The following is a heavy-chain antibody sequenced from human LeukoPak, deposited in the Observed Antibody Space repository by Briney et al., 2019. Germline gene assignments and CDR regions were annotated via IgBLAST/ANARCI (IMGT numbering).Heavy chain of an antibody. Sequence: PAGGSLRLSCAASGFTFDDYAMHWVRQAPGKGLEWVSGISWNSGSIGYADSVKGRFTISRDNAKNSLYLQMNSLRAEDTALYYCAKDIGSSRWGDLNLPNVWGQGTLVTVSS. CDR3: AKDIGSSRWGDLNLPNV. CDR1: GFTFDDYA. J-gene: IGHJ4*02. CDR2: ISWNSGSI. D-gene: IGHD2-21*01. V-gene: IGHV3-9*01.